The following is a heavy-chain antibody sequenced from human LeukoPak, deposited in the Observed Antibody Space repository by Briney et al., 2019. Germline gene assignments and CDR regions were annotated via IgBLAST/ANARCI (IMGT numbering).Heavy chain of an antibody. CDR1: RGSITTYY. J-gene: IGHJ5*02. CDR2: VYYSGST. Sequence: SETLSLTCTVSRGSITTYYWSWIRQPAGKGLEWIGNVYYSGSTTYDPSLKSRVSMSVDMSKNQFSLKLRSVTAADTATYYCATDRQEGGSGSYWFDPWGQGTQVTVSS. D-gene: IGHD3-10*01. CDR3: ATDRQEGGSGSYWFDP. V-gene: IGHV4-59*01.